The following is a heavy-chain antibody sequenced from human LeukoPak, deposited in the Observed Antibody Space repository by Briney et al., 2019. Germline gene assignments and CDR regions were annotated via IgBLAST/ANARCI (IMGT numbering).Heavy chain of an antibody. CDR2: INPNSGGT. Sequence: GASVTVSCKASGYTFTGYYMHWVQQAPGQGLEWMGWINPNSGGTNYAQKFQGRVTMTRDTSISTAYMELSRLRSDDTAVYYCARDLLERRGWNWFDPWGQGTLVTVSS. J-gene: IGHJ5*02. CDR1: GYTFTGYY. CDR3: ARDLLERRGWNWFDP. D-gene: IGHD1-1*01. V-gene: IGHV1-2*02.